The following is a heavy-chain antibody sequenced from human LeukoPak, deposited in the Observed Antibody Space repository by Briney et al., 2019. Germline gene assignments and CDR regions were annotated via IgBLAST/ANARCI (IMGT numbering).Heavy chain of an antibody. D-gene: IGHD3-10*01. CDR3: ARYGSGSNFDY. CDR1: GIPFSDYY. V-gene: IGHV3-11*01. Sequence: PGGPLRLSCAASGIPFSDYYMSWIRQAPGKGLEWVSYISSRGSTIYYADSVKGRFTISRDNAKNSLHLQMNSLRAEDTAMYYCARYGSGSNFDYWGQGTLVTVSS. CDR2: ISSRGSTI. J-gene: IGHJ4*02.